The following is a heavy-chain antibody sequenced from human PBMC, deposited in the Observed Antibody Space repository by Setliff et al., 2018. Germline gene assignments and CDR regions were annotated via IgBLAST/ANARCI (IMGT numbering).Heavy chain of an antibody. CDR3: ARGGYGGYHEALDI. CDR2: ISAYNGDT. D-gene: IGHD5-12*01. V-gene: IGHV1-18*01. CDR1: GYPFTHQG. Sequence: ASVKVSCKTSGYPFTHQGISWVRQAPGQGLEWMGWISAYNGDTDFIQKFHDRVTMTTDRSTSTAYMELRSLGSDDTAMYYCARGGYGGYHEALDIWGQGTMVTVSS. J-gene: IGHJ3*02.